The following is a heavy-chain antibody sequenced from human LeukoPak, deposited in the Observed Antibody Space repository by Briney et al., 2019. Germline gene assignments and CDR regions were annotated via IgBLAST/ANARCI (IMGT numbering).Heavy chain of an antibody. D-gene: IGHD1-26*01. V-gene: IGHV4-4*07. CDR3: ARDSGSQNY. Sequence: PSVILSLTCTVPGGSISSYYWSWIRQPAGTGLEWIGRIYTRGSTNYNPSLRSRVTMSVDTPKNQFSLKLSSVTAADTAVYYCARDSGSQNYWGQGTLVTVSS. CDR2: IYTRGST. J-gene: IGHJ4*02. CDR1: GGSISSYY.